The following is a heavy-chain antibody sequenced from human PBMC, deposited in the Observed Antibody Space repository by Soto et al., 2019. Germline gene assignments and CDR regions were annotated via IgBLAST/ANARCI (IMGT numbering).Heavy chain of an antibody. CDR3: AKDLNSYHGGGYSDK. J-gene: IGHJ4*02. CDR2: SYIDVGGH. Sequence: PGGSLSLTCAASGFRLSMDNMNWVRQAPGKGLEWEAVSYIDVGGHYDADSDKGRITISVANSKNRSKRQMYSLTVADTAVYYCAKDLNSYHGGGYSDKWGQGTLVTVSS. V-gene: IGHV3-33*03. CDR1: GFRLSMDN. D-gene: IGHD2-2*03.